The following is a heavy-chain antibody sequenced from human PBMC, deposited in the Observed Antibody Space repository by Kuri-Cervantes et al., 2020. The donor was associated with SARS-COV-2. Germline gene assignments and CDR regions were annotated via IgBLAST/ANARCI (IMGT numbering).Heavy chain of an antibody. J-gene: IGHJ5*02. D-gene: IGHD2-15*01. Sequence: ASVKVSCKASGGTFSSYAISWVRQAPGQGLEWMGGFDPEDGETIYAQKFQGRVTMTEDTSTDTAYMELSSLRSEDTAVYYCARDLGYCSGGSCYGYGFDPWGQGTLVTVSS. V-gene: IGHV1-24*01. CDR3: ARDLGYCSGGSCYGYGFDP. CDR1: GGTFSSYA. CDR2: FDPEDGET.